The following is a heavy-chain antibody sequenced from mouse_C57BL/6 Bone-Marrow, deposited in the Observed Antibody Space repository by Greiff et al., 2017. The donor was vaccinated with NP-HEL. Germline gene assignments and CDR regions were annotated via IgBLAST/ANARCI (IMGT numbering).Heavy chain of an antibody. CDR2: IDPEDGET. Sequence: VQLKQSGAELVKPGASVKLSCTASGFNIKDYYMHWVRQRTEQGLEWIGRIDPEDGETKYATKFQGKATITADTSSNTAYLQLSILTSEDTAVYYWARDYGSVYYYAMDYWGQGTSVTVSA. CDR1: GFNIKDYY. D-gene: IGHD1-1*01. CDR3: ARDYGSVYYYAMDY. J-gene: IGHJ4*01. V-gene: IGHV14-2*01.